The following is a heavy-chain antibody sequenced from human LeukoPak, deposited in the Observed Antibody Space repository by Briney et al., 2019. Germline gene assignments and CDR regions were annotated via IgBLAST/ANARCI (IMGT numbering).Heavy chain of an antibody. Sequence: GGSLRLSCAASGFTFSSYGMHWVRHAPGKGLVWVSRIKTDGSSTIYADSVKGRFTISRDNAKNTLYLQMNSLRVEDTDVYYCARFKWGEVVRGGWGKETLVSVSS. CDR2: IKTDGSST. J-gene: IGHJ4*02. CDR1: GFTFSSYG. CDR3: ARFKWGEVVRGG. V-gene: IGHV3-74*01. D-gene: IGHD2-21*01.